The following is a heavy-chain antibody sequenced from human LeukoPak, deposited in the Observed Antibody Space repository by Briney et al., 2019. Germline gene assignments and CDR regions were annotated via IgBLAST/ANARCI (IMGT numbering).Heavy chain of an antibody. J-gene: IGHJ2*01. D-gene: IGHD3-10*01. CDR1: GASISSYY. CDR3: ARLAIRPTWYFDL. CDR2: MYPSGST. V-gene: IGHV4-4*09. Sequence: PSETLSLTCTVSGASISSYYWSWIRQLPRKGLEWIGLMYPSGSTTYNPSLKSRVSISVNTSKNQVSLTVSSVAAADTAMYYCARLAIRPTWYFDLWGRGTLVSVSS.